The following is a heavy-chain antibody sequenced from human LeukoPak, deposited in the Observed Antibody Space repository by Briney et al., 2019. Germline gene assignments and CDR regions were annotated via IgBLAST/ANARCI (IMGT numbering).Heavy chain of an antibody. CDR2: ISYDGSNK. CDR1: GFTFSSYA. D-gene: IGHD2-2*01. V-gene: IGHV3-30-3*01. CDR3: AREGIHVVVPAAMLDAFDI. Sequence: PGRSLRLSCAASGFTFSSYAMHWVRQAPGKGLEWVAVISYDGSNKYYADSVKGRFTISRDNSKNTLYLQMNSLRAEDTAVYYCAREGIHVVVPAAMLDAFDIWGQGTMVTVSS. J-gene: IGHJ3*02.